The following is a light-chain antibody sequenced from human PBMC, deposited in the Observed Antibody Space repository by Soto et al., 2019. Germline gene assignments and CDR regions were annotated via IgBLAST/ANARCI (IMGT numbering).Light chain of an antibody. J-gene: IGKJ1*01. V-gene: IGKV3-15*01. CDR2: RAS. CDR1: QSVSSN. CDR3: QHYNNWPPWT. Sequence: EIVMTQSPATLSVSPGERATLSCRANQSVSSNLAWYQQKLGQAPRLLIYRASTRATGIPARFSGSGSGTDFTLTISSLQSEDFAVYYCQHYNNWPPWTFGQGTKVEVK.